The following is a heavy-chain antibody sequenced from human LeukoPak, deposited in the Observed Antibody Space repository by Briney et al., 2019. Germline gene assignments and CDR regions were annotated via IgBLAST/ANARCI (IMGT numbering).Heavy chain of an antibody. CDR2: IYNTGNT. J-gene: IGHJ4*02. D-gene: IGHD3-22*01. CDR3: ARGSFDSSGYYVFDY. V-gene: IGHV4-4*07. Sequence: SETMSLTCSVSGGSISTNYWSWIRQPAGKGLEWIGRIYNTGNTNYSPSLESRVTMSADTSKNQFSLRLSSVTAADTAVYHCARGSFDSSGYYVFDYWGQGSLVTVSS. CDR1: GGSISTNY.